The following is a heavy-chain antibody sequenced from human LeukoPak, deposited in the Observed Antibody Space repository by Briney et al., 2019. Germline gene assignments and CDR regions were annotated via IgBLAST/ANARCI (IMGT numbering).Heavy chain of an antibody. CDR1: GGSFSGYY. Sequence: SETLSLTCAVYGGSFSGYYWSWIRQPPGKGLEWIGEINHSGSTNYNPSLKSRVTISVDTSKNQFSLKLSSVTAADTAVYYCARGRRQWLVEASWFDHWGQGTLVTVSS. CDR2: INHSGST. J-gene: IGHJ5*02. D-gene: IGHD6-19*01. CDR3: ARGRRQWLVEASWFDH. V-gene: IGHV4-34*01.